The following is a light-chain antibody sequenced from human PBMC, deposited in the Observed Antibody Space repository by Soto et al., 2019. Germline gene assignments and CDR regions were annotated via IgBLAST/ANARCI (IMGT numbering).Light chain of an antibody. J-gene: IGLJ2*01. CDR3: QSYDSSLSGSL. CDR2: GNT. Sequence: QAVVTQPPSVSGAPGQRVTISCAGSSSNIGAGYEVHWYQQLPGTAPKLLIYGNTNRPSGVPDRFSGSTSGTSASLAITGLQAEDEADYYCQSYDSSLSGSLFGGGTKLTVL. V-gene: IGLV1-40*01. CDR1: SSNIGAGYE.